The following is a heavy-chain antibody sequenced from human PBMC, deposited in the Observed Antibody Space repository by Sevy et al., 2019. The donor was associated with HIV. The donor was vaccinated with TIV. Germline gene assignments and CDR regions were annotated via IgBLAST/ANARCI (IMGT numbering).Heavy chain of an antibody. D-gene: IGHD4-17*01. V-gene: IGHV3-33*01. CDR1: GFTFSSYG. CDR3: ARWGRTDYGDYGDAFDI. Sequence: GGSLRLSCVASGFTFSSYGMHWVRQAPGKGLEWVAVIWYDGSNKYYADSVKGRFTISRDNSKNTLYLQMNSLRAEDTAVYYCARWGRTDYGDYGDAFDIWGQGTMVTVSS. CDR2: IWYDGSNK. J-gene: IGHJ3*02.